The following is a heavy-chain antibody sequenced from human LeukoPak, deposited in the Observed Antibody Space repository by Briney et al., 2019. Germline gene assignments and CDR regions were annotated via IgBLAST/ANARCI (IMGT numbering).Heavy chain of an antibody. CDR2: IYYSGST. CDR1: SGSTISSSYY. V-gene: IGHV4-39*01. CDR3: AGQPGGRLYYFDY. Sequence: SETLSLSCSPVSGSTISSSYYCCGIRQPPGKGLEWIGSIYYSGSTYYNPSLKSRVTISVDTSKNQFSLKLSSVTAADTAVYSSAGQPGGRLYYFDYWGQGTLVTVSS. D-gene: IGHD3-16*01. J-gene: IGHJ4*02.